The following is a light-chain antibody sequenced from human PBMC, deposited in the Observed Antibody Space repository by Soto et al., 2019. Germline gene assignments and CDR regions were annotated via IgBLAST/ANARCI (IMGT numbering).Light chain of an antibody. CDR1: SSDVGFSNY. CDR3: SSFTSSNTDV. Sequence: ALNPPASLSGSPGQSITISCTGTSSDVGFSNYVFWFQQHPDKAPKLIISDVSNRPSGVSNRFSGSRSGNTASLTISGLQAEDEADYYCSSFTSSNTDVFGTGTKVTVL. CDR2: DVS. J-gene: IGLJ1*01. V-gene: IGLV2-14*03.